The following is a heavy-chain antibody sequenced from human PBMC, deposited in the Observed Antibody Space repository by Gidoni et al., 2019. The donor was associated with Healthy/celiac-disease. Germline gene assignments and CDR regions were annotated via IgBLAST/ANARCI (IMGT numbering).Heavy chain of an antibody. CDR3: ARDIKDCSSTSCYQYYYYYGMDV. CDR1: GFTFSDYY. V-gene: IGHV3-11*01. J-gene: IGHJ6*02. D-gene: IGHD2-2*01. Sequence: QVQLVESGGGLVKPGGSLRLSCAASGFTFSDYYMIWISQAPGTGLEWVSYISSSGSTIYYGDSVKGRLTISRDNAKNSLYLQMNSLRAEDTAVYYCARDIKDCSSTSCYQYYYYYGMDVWGQGTTVTVSS. CDR2: ISSSGSTI.